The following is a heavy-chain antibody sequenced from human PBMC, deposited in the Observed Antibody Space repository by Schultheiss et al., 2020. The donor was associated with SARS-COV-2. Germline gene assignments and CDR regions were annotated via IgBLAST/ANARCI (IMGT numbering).Heavy chain of an antibody. D-gene: IGHD6-13*01. CDR2: ISSNSSYI. V-gene: IGHV3-21*01. CDR1: GFTFSSYA. CDR3: AREFLDSSSWFYYYYYYMDV. J-gene: IGHJ6*03. Sequence: GESLKISCAASGFTFSSYAMNWVRQAPGKGLEWVSSISSNSSYIYYADSVKGRFTISRDNAKNSLYLQMNSLRAEDTAVYYCAREFLDSSSWFYYYYYYMDVWGKGTTVTVSS.